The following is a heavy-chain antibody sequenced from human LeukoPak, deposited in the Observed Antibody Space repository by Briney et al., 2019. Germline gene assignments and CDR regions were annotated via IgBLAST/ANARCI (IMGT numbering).Heavy chain of an antibody. CDR1: GDSINSLDL. J-gene: IGHJ4*02. CDR3: AGLVGRYSSGLYYYYFDY. D-gene: IGHD3-22*01. V-gene: IGHV4-4*02. CDR2: MYLSGTT. Sequence: PSETLSLTCTVSGDSINSLDLWSWVRQPPGKGLEWTGEMYLSGTTHSNPSVKSRVTISIDKSKNQFFLNLSSVTAADTAVYYCAGLVGRYSSGLYYYYFDYWGQGTLVTVPS.